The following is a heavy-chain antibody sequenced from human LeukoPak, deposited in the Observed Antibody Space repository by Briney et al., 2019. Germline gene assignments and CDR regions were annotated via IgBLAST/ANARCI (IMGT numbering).Heavy chain of an antibody. J-gene: IGHJ4*02. Sequence: ASVTASCTASGYTFNTYGISWVRQAPGQGLEWMGWISTYNGDTSYVQNLQGRVTMTTDTSTSTAYMELMSLRSDDTAVYYCLRDAQRPRLTPDYWGQGSLVTVSS. V-gene: IGHV1-18*01. CDR1: GYTFNTYG. D-gene: IGHD6-25*01. CDR3: LRDAQRPRLTPDY. CDR2: ISTYNGDT.